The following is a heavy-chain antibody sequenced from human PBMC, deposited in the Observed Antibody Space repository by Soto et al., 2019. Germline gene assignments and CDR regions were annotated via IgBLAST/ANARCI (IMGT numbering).Heavy chain of an antibody. Sequence: EVQLVESGGGLVKPGGSLRLSCAASGFTFSSYSMNWVRQAPGKGLEWVSSISSSSSYIYYADSVKGRFTISRDNAKNSLYRQMNSLRAEDTAVYYCARAAVAGTGGFDYWGQGTLVTVSS. J-gene: IGHJ4*02. V-gene: IGHV3-21*01. CDR1: GFTFSSYS. CDR2: ISSSSSYI. D-gene: IGHD6-19*01. CDR3: ARAAVAGTGGFDY.